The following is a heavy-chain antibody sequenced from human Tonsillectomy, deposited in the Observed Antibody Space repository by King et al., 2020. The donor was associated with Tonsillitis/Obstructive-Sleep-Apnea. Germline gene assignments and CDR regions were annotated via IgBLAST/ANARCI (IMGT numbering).Heavy chain of an antibody. CDR2: ISYDGSNK. CDR1: GFTFSSYA. V-gene: IGHV3-30*04. D-gene: IGHD3-22*01. CDR3: AREGIYDSSGYADAFDI. Sequence: VQLVESGGGVVQPGRSLRLSCAASGFTFSSYAIHWVRQAPGKGLEWVAVISYDGSNKYYADSVKGRFTISRDNSKNTLDLQMNSLRAEDTAVYYCAREGIYDSSGYADAFDIWGQGTVVTVSS. J-gene: IGHJ3*02.